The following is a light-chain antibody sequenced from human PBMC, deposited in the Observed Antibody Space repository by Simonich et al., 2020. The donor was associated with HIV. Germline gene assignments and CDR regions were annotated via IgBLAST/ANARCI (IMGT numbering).Light chain of an antibody. Sequence: QSALTQPRSVSASPGQSVTISCTGTSSEVGGFNYTPGYQHHPGKAPKLMIYEVSKRPSGVPDRFSGSKSDNTASLTVSGLQAEDEADYYCSSYAGSNNWVFGGGTKVTVL. V-gene: IGLV2-8*01. CDR2: EVS. CDR3: SSYAGSNNWV. J-gene: IGLJ3*02. CDR1: SSEVGGFNY.